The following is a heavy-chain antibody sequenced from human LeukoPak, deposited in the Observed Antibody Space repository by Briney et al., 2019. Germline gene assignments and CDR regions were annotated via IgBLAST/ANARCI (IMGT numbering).Heavy chain of an antibody. D-gene: IGHD5-24*01. Sequence: ASVRVSCKASGYTFTKYYIHWVRQAPGQGLEWMGLINPGGDNTNYAQNFQGRVTMTRDTSTSTVYMELSSLRSEDTAIYYCARIRDGYNDAYDIWGQGTVVTVPS. CDR3: ARIRDGYNDAYDI. CDR2: INPGGDNT. J-gene: IGHJ3*02. CDR1: GYTFTKYY. V-gene: IGHV1-46*01.